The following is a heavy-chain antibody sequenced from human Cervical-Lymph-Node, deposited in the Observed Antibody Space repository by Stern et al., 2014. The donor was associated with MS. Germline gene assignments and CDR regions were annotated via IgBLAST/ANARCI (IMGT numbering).Heavy chain of an antibody. D-gene: IGHD4-11*01. CDR2: ISTHNVNT. Sequence: VQLVQSGGEVKKPGDSVKVSCRASGYTFSNYGITWVRQAPGQGLEWMGWISTHNVNTNYAQKFQGRVTMTTDTSTRTAYMELRNLSSGDTAVYYCARHDYNNYVWGAFDSWGQGTLVTVSS. V-gene: IGHV1-18*01. CDR3: ARHDYNNYVWGAFDS. J-gene: IGHJ5*01. CDR1: GYTFSNYG.